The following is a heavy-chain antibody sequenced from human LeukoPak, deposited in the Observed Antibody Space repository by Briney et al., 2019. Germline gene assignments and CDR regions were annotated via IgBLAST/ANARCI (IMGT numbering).Heavy chain of an antibody. CDR2: ISAYNGNT. CDR3: ARGGLGYCSSTSCYTFHWFDP. D-gene: IGHD2-2*02. Sequence: ASVKVSCKASGDTFTSYGISWVRQAPGQELEWMGWISAYNGNTNYAQKLQGRVTMTTDTSTSTAYMELRSLRSDDTAAYYCARGGLGYCSSTSCYTFHWFDPWGQGTLVTVSS. J-gene: IGHJ5*02. CDR1: GDTFTSYG. V-gene: IGHV1-18*01.